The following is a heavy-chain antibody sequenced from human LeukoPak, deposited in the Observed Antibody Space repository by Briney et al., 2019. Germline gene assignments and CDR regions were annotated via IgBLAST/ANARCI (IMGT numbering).Heavy chain of an antibody. CDR2: IYTSGST. CDR1: GGSISSYY. J-gene: IGHJ3*02. CDR3: ARDPPKKCSSTSCDRAQNAFDI. V-gene: IGHV4-4*09. Sequence: PSETLSLTCTVSGGSISSYYWSWIRQPPGKGLEWVGYIYTSGSTNYNPSLKSRVTISVDTSKNQFSLKLSSVTAADTAVYYCARDPPKKCSSTSCDRAQNAFDIWGQGTMVTVSS. D-gene: IGHD2-2*01.